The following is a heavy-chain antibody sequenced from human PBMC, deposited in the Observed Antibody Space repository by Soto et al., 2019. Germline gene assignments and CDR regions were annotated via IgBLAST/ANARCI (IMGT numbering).Heavy chain of an antibody. CDR1: GYTFNRYG. J-gene: IGHJ4*02. CDR2: ISAYNGNT. V-gene: IGHV1-18*04. CDR3: ARGNYDSSGSYPTYFDY. D-gene: IGHD3-22*01. Sequence: QVQLVQSGAEVKKPGASVKVSCKASGYTFNRYGISWVRQAPGQGLEWMGWISAYNGNTVYAQKLQGRVTMTTDTSTSTAYMELRSLRSDDTAVHYCARGNYDSSGSYPTYFDYWGQGTLVTVSS.